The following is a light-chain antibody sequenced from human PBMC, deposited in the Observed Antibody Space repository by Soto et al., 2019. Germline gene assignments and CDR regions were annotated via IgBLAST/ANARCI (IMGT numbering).Light chain of an antibody. Sequence: QSALTQPASVSGSPGQSITISCTGTSSDVGSYNLVSWYQQHPGKAPKLLIYEVTKRPSGVSNRFSGSESGNTASLTISGLQAEDEADYYCCSYAGSSYYVFGGWPQLTVL. V-gene: IGLV2-23*02. J-gene: IGLJ2*01. CDR2: EVT. CDR3: CSYAGSSYYV. CDR1: SSDVGSYNL.